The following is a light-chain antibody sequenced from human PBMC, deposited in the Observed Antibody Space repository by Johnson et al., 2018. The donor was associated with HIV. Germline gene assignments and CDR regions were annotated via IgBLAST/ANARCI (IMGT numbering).Light chain of an antibody. Sequence: QLVLTQPPSVSAAPGQKVTISCSGSSSNIGNNYVSWYQQLPGTAPKLLIYENNKRPSGIPDRFSGSKSGTSATLGITGLQTGDEADYYCGTWDRILSAGYYVYGTGTKVTVL. CDR2: ENN. CDR1: SSNIGNNY. J-gene: IGLJ1*01. CDR3: GTWDRILSAGYYV. V-gene: IGLV1-51*02.